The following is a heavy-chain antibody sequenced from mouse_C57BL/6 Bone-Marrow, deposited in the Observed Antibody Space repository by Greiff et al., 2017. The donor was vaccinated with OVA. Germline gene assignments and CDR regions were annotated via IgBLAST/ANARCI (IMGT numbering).Heavy chain of an antibody. CDR3: ARKGFYYDYDEGAMDY. Sequence: QVQLQQSGAELMKPGASVKLSCKATGYTFTGYWIEWVKQRPGHGLEWIGEILPGSGSTNYNEKFKGKATFTADTSSNTAYMQLSSLTTEDSAIYYCARKGFYYDYDEGAMDYWGQGTSVTVSS. J-gene: IGHJ4*01. V-gene: IGHV1-9*01. CDR1: GYTFTGYW. CDR2: ILPGSGST. D-gene: IGHD2-4*01.